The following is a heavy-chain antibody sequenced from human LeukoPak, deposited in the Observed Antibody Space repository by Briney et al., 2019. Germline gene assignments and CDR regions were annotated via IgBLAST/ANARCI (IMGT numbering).Heavy chain of an antibody. CDR3: ASRHDYYDSSGYLKVFDY. D-gene: IGHD3-22*01. V-gene: IGHV3-53*01. CDR2: IYSGGST. CDR1: GFTVSSNY. Sequence: GGSLRLSCAASGFTVSSNYMSWVRQAPGKGLEWVSVIYSGGSTYYADSVKGRFTISRDNSKNTLYLQMNSLRAEDTAVYYCASRHDYYDSSGYLKVFDYWGQGTLVTVSS. J-gene: IGHJ4*02.